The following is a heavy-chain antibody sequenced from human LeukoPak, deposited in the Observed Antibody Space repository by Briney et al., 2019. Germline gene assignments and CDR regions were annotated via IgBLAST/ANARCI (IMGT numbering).Heavy chain of an antibody. Sequence: GESLRLSCAASGFTFSGYGMHWVRQAPGKEPEWVSFISNDGSNKYYADSVKGRFTISRDNSKNTLYLQMNSLRAEDTAVYYCAREMDSSSWYYYYGMDVWGQGTTVTVSS. CDR3: AREMDSSSWYYYYGMDV. J-gene: IGHJ6*02. D-gene: IGHD6-13*01. CDR1: GFTFSGYG. V-gene: IGHV3-30*03. CDR2: ISNDGSNK.